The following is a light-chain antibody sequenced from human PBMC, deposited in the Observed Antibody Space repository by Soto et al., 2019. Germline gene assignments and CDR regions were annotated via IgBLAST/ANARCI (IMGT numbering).Light chain of an antibody. CDR1: QSISSW. V-gene: IGKV1-5*01. J-gene: IGKJ2*01. CDR2: DAS. CDR3: QQYNRYSPYT. Sequence: DIQMTQSPSTLSASVGDRVTITCRASQSISSWLAWYQQKPGKAPKLLIYDASSLESGVPSRFSGSGSGTEFTLTISSLQPDDVAAYYCQQYNRYSPYTFCQGTKLEIK.